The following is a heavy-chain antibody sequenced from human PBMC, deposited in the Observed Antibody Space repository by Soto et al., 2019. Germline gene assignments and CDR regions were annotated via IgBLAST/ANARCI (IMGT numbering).Heavy chain of an antibody. V-gene: IGHV3-30-3*01. CDR3: ARDPKTSGGQHWAFNYFDS. Sequence: GGSLRLSCGASGFSFSISRMHWVRQAPGKGPEWVALISYDGTNKVYADSVKGRFTISRDNSKSTLYLQVDSLRPEDAAVYYCARDPKTSGGQHWAFNYFDSWGQGTLVTAPQ. CDR1: GFSFSISR. CDR2: ISYDGTNK. D-gene: IGHD7-27*01. J-gene: IGHJ4*02.